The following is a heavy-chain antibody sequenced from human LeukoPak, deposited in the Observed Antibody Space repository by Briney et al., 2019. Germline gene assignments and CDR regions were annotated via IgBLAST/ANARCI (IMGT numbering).Heavy chain of an antibody. D-gene: IGHD6-6*01. V-gene: IGHV4-30-4*01. Sequence: PSETLSLTCTVSGGSISSGDYYWSWIRQPPGKGLEWIGYIYYSGSTYYNPSLESRITISVDTSKNQFSLKLSSVTAADTAVYYCARAKGIAARPFDYWGQGTLVTVSS. CDR1: GGSISSGDYY. CDR3: ARAKGIAARPFDY. J-gene: IGHJ4*02. CDR2: IYYSGST.